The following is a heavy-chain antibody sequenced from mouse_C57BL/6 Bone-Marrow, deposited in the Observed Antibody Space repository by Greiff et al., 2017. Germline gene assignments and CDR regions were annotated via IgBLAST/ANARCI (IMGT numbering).Heavy chain of an antibody. CDR1: GFSLSTFGMG. V-gene: IGHV8-8*01. CDR2: IWWDDDK. Sequence: QVQLKESGPGILQPSQTLSLTCSFSGFSLSTFGMGVGWIRQPSGKGLEWLAHIWWDDDKYYNPALKSRLTITKYTSKHQRVLKISNVDTADTATYYCARIEKSQYYYGSYWGQGTTLTVSS. D-gene: IGHD1-1*01. CDR3: ARIEKSQYYYGSY. J-gene: IGHJ2*01.